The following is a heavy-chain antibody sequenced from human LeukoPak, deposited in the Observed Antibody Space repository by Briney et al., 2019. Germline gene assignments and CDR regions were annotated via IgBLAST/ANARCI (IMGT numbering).Heavy chain of an antibody. Sequence: PSETLSLTCTVSGGSISSYYWGWIRQPPGKGLEWIWSIYYSGSTYYNPSLKSRVTISVDTSKNQFSLKLSPVTAADTAVYFFPTQDGIQYFDWLLYPSPEYYYYYMDVWGKGTTVTVSS. V-gene: IGHV4-39*01. J-gene: IGHJ6*03. CDR1: GGSISSYY. CDR3: PTQDGIQYFDWLLYPSPEYYYYYMDV. CDR2: IYYSGST. D-gene: IGHD3-9*01.